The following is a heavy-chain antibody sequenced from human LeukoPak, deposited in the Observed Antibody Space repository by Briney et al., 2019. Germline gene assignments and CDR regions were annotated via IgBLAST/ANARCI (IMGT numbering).Heavy chain of an antibody. CDR1: GYTFTSHY. CDR3: ARGPGIGITIFGVVSP. D-gene: IGHD3-3*01. Sequence: ASVRVSCKASGYTFTSHYMHWVRQAPGQGLEWMGWINPNSGGTNYAQRFQGRVTMTRDTSISTAYMDLSRLRSDDTAVYYCARGPGIGITIFGVVSPWGQGTLVTVSS. V-gene: IGHV1-2*02. CDR2: INPNSGGT. J-gene: IGHJ5*02.